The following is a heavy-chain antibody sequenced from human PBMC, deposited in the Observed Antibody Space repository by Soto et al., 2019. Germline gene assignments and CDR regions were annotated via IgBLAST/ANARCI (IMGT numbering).Heavy chain of an antibody. V-gene: IGHV1-69*13. CDR2: IIPIFGTA. CDR1: GGTFSSYA. J-gene: IGHJ3*02. CDR3: AREGYDNSGYYYVEAFDI. D-gene: IGHD3-22*01. Sequence: ASVKVSCKASGGTFSSYAISWVRQAPGQGLEWMGGIIPIFGTANYAQKFQGRVTITADESTSTAYMELSSLRSEDTAVYYCAREGYDNSGYYYVEAFDIWGQGTMVTVSS.